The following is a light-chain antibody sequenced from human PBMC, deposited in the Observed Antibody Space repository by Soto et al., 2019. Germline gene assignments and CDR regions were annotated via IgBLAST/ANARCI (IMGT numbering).Light chain of an antibody. CDR3: QQHDSFPPT. CDR2: AAS. Sequence: IQLTQSPSSLSASVGDRVTISCRASQGISSHLAWYQQKPGKAPRLLIYAASTLQSGVPSRFSGSGSGTDFTLTITSLEPEDFATYYCQQHDSFPPTFGQGTRLEIK. V-gene: IGKV1-9*01. CDR1: QGISSH. J-gene: IGKJ5*01.